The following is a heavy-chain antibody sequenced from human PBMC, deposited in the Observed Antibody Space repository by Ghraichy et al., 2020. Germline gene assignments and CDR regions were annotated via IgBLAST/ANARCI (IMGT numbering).Heavy chain of an antibody. D-gene: IGHD3-10*01. CDR1: GFSLSTSGVG. CDR2: VYWNDEK. J-gene: IGHJ5*02. Sequence: SGPTLVKPTQTLTLTCTFSGFSLSTSGVGMGWIRQPPGKALEWLALVYWNDEKRYSPSLKSRLTITKDTSKNQVVLTMTNMDPVDTATYYCARYSYGSGMFDPWGQGTLVTVSS. CDR3: ARYSYGSGMFDP. V-gene: IGHV2-5*01.